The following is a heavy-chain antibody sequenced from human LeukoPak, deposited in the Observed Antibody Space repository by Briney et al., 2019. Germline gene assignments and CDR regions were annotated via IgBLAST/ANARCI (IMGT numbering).Heavy chain of an antibody. Sequence: SVKVSCKASGGTFSSYAISWVRQAPGQGLEWMGRIIPIFGTANYAQKFQGRATMTRNTSISTAYMELSSLRSEDTAVYYCARITAGYSSSWYNYYYYYMDVWGKGTTVTVSS. J-gene: IGHJ6*03. CDR2: IIPIFGTA. CDR1: GGTFSSYA. CDR3: ARITAGYSSSWYNYYYYYMDV. V-gene: IGHV1-69*05. D-gene: IGHD6-13*01.